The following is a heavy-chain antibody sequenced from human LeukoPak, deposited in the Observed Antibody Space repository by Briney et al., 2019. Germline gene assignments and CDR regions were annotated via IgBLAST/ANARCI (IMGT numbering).Heavy chain of an antibody. Sequence: ASVKVSCKASGYTFTGYYMHWVRQAPGQGLEWMGWINPNSGGTNYAQKFQGRVTMTRDTSISTAYMELSRLRSDDTAVYYCAAISYSGTWPVGYWGQGILVTVTA. CDR3: AAISYSGTWPVGY. V-gene: IGHV1-2*02. CDR2: INPNSGGT. D-gene: IGHD6-25*01. J-gene: IGHJ4*02. CDR1: GYTFTGYY.